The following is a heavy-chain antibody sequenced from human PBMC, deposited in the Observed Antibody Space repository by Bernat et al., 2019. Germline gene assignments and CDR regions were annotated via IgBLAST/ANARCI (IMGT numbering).Heavy chain of an antibody. CDR2: IKQDGSEK. CDR1: GFTFSSYW. CDR3: ARGGTKMTTVTTVI. Sequence: EVQLVESGGGLVQPGRSLRLSCTASGFTFSSYWMSWVRQAPGKGLEWVANIKQDGSEKYYVDSVKGRFTISRDNAKNSLYLQMNSLRAEDTAVYYCARGGTKMTTVTTVIWGQGTMVTVSS. V-gene: IGHV3-7*03. D-gene: IGHD4-17*01. J-gene: IGHJ3*02.